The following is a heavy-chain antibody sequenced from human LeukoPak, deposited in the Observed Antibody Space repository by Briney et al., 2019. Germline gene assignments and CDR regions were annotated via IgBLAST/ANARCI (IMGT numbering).Heavy chain of an antibody. CDR3: ARGPFTSGARYFDY. J-gene: IGHJ4*02. V-gene: IGHV1-8*03. CDR2: MNPNSGDT. Sequence: ASVKVSCKASGYTFSDYDINWVRQATGHGLERMGWMNPNSGDTGYAVDFQGRVNITRDISITTAYMELSSLRSEDTAVYYCARGPFTSGARYFDYWGQGTLVTVSS. D-gene: IGHD6-19*01. CDR1: GYTFSDYD.